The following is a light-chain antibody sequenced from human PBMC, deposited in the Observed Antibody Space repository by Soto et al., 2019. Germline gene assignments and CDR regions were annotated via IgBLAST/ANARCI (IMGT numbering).Light chain of an antibody. Sequence: QSALTQPASVSGSPGQSITISCTGTSSDVGGYNYVSWHQQHPGKAPKFIIYDVSNRPSGVSNLFSGSKSGNTASLTISGLQAEDEADYYCSSYTTSNTRQIVFGTGTRSPS. CDR3: SSYTTSNTRQIV. J-gene: IGLJ1*01. CDR2: DVS. CDR1: SSDVGGYNY. V-gene: IGLV2-14*01.